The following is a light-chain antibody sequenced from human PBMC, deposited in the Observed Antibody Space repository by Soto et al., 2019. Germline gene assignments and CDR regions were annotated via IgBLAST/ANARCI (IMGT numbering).Light chain of an antibody. CDR2: EVS. V-gene: IGLV2-14*01. CDR1: SNDVGTYNF. CDR3: RSYTSSSTYV. Sequence: QSVLTQTASVSGSPGQSSTMSCTGTSNDVGTYNFVSWYQQHPGEAPKLMIYEVSYRPSGVSDRFSGSKSDNTASLSISGLQAEDEADYYCRSYTSSSTYVFGTGTKVTVL. J-gene: IGLJ1*01.